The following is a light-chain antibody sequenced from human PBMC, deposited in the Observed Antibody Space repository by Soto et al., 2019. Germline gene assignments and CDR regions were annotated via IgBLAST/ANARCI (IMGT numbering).Light chain of an antibody. V-gene: IGKV1-33*01. CDR3: QQFDNLPST. CDR2: DAS. CDR1: QDISNY. J-gene: IGKJ2*01. Sequence: DIQLTQSPSSLSASVGDRVTITCQASQDISNYLNWYQQKPGKAPNLLINDASKLETGVPTRFSGRGSGTHFTLTISSLQPEDIAIYYWQQFDNLPSTFGQGTKLE.